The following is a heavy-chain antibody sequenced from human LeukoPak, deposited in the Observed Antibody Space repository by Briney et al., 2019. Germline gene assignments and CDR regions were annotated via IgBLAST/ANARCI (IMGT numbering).Heavy chain of an antibody. CDR2: INSDGSST. V-gene: IGHV3-74*01. J-gene: IGHJ4*02. CDR1: GFTFSSYW. Sequence: PGGSLRLSCAASGFTFSSYWMHWVRQAPGKGLVWVSRINSDGSSTNYADSVKGRSTISRDNAKNTLYLQMNSLRAEDTAVYYCATSTYCSGGSCYSRTFQYWGQGTLVTVSS. CDR3: ATSTYCSGGSCYSRTFQY. D-gene: IGHD2-15*01.